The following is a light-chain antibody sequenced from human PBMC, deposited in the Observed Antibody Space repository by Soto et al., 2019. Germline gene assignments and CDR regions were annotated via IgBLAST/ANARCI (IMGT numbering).Light chain of an antibody. J-gene: IGLJ1*01. CDR3: QSYDSSLSGYV. CDR2: GNN. V-gene: IGLV1-40*01. CDR1: SSNIGAGYD. Sequence: QSVLTQPPSESRAPGQRVTISCTGSSSNIGAGYDVHWYQQLPGTAPKLLIYGNNNRPSGVPDRFSGSKSGTSASLAITGLQAEDEAYYYCQSYDSSLSGYVFGTGTKLTLL.